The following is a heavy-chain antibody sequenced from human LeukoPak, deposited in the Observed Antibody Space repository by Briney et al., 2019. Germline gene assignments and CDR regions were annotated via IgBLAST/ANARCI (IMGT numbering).Heavy chain of an antibody. CDR2: IYYSGGT. CDR3: ARGTMVRGVTPNWFDP. Sequence: PSETLSLTCTVSGGSVSSGSYYWSWIRQPPGRGLEGIGYIYYSGGTNYNPSLKSRVTISVDTSKNQFSLKLSSVTAADTAVYYCARGTMVRGVTPNWFDPWGQGTLVTVSS. CDR1: GGSVSSGSYY. V-gene: IGHV4-61*01. J-gene: IGHJ5*02. D-gene: IGHD3-10*01.